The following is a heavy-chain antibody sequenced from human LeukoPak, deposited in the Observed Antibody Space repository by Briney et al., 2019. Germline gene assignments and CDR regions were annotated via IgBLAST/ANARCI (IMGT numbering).Heavy chain of an antibody. CDR1: GFTVSSNY. Sequence: GGSLRLSCAASGFTVSSNYMSWVRQAPGKGLEWVSVIYSGGSTYYADSVKSRFTISRDNSKNTLYLQMNSLRAEDTAVYYCARVENAPWRATQHNRFDPWGQGTLVTVSS. CDR2: IYSGGST. D-gene: IGHD3-3*01. J-gene: IGHJ5*02. V-gene: IGHV3-53*01. CDR3: ARVENAPWRATQHNRFDP.